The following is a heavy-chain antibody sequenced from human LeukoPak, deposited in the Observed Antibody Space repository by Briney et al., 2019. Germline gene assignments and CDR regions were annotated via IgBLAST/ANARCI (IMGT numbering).Heavy chain of an antibody. CDR1: GGSISSYY. V-gene: IGHV4-59*01. D-gene: IGHD6-13*01. CDR3: AREGGIAAATFDY. CDR2: IYYSGST. J-gene: IGHJ4*02. Sequence: SETLSLTCTVSGGSISSYYWSWIRQPPGKGLEWIGYIYYSGSTNYNPSLKSRATISVDTSKNQFSLKLSSVTAADTAVYYCAREGGIAAATFDYWGQGTLVTVSS.